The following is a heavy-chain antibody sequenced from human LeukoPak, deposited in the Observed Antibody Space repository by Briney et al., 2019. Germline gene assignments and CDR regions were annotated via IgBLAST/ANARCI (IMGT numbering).Heavy chain of an antibody. CDR1: GYSFTSYG. V-gene: IGHV1-18*01. CDR2: ISPYNGNT. D-gene: IGHD6-19*01. CDR3: ARTIAVAGRGFDY. Sequence: GASVKVSCKASGYSFTSYGISWVRQAPGQGLEWMGWISPYNGNTNYAQKLQGRVTMTTDTSTSTDYMELRSLRSGDTAVYYCARTIAVAGRGFDYWGQGTLVTVSS. J-gene: IGHJ4*02.